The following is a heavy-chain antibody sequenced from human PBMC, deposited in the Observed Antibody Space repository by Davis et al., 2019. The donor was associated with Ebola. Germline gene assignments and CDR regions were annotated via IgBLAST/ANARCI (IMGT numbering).Heavy chain of an antibody. D-gene: IGHD5-12*01. Sequence: GESLKISCAASGFTFSSYWMSWVRQAPGKGLEWVANIKQDGSEKYYVDSVKGRFTISRDNAKNSLYLQMNSLRAEDTAVYYCKAGYVDGDGDYLDYWGQGTLVTVSS. J-gene: IGHJ4*02. V-gene: IGHV3-7*03. CDR3: KAGYVDGDGDYLDY. CDR1: GFTFSSYW. CDR2: IKQDGSEK.